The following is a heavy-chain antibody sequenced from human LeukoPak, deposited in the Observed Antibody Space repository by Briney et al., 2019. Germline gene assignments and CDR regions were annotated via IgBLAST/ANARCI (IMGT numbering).Heavy chain of an antibody. CDR3: ASNLLAFYGSTT. V-gene: IGHV3-48*03. D-gene: IGHD3-10*01. Sequence: GGSLRLSCAASGFTFSSYEMNWVRQAPGKGLEWVSYISTSGSIISYADSVKGRFTNSRDNAKNSLYLQMNSLRAEDTAVYYCASNLLAFYGSTTWGQGTLVTVSS. CDR2: ISTSGSII. J-gene: IGHJ5*02. CDR1: GFTFSSYE.